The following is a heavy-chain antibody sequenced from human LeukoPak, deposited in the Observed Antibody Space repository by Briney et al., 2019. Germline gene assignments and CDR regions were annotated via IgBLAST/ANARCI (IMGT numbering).Heavy chain of an antibody. Sequence: SETLSLTCTVSADSISNYYWSWIRQPPGKGLEWIGYIYYSGSTNYNPSLKSRVTISVDTSKNQFSLKLSSVAAADTAVYYCARDRGRGPPGAFDIWGQGTMVTVSS. CDR2: IYYSGST. D-gene: IGHD3-10*01. J-gene: IGHJ3*02. CDR3: ARDRGRGPPGAFDI. CDR1: ADSISNYY. V-gene: IGHV4-59*01.